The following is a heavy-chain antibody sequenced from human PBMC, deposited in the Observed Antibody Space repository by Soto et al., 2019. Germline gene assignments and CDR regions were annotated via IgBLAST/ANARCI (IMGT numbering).Heavy chain of an antibody. CDR1: GFTFSGYW. V-gene: IGHV3-7*03. CDR2: VNQDGTQK. Sequence: EVQLVESGGGLVQPGGSLRLSCAGSGFTFSGYWMTWVRQPPGKGLEWVASVNQDGTQKFYVDSVKGRFTISRDNAKNSLFRQMISLRAEDTAVYYCARWESSDWYLGIWGQGTLVTVSS. D-gene: IGHD6-19*01. J-gene: IGHJ4*02. CDR3: ARWESSDWYLGI.